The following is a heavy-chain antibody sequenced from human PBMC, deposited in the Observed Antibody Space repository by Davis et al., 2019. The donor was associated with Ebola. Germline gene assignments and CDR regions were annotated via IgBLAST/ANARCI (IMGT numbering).Heavy chain of an antibody. Sequence: GGSLRLSCAASGFTFTNFSMSWVRQPPGKGLEWVANIKQDGSETYYADSLKGRFTISRDNAKNSLFLQMNSLRAEDTAFYYCTKTISATAGDFWGQGTLVTVSS. V-gene: IGHV3-7*01. D-gene: IGHD6-13*01. J-gene: IGHJ4*02. CDR2: IKQDGSET. CDR3: TKTISATAGDF. CDR1: GFTFTNFS.